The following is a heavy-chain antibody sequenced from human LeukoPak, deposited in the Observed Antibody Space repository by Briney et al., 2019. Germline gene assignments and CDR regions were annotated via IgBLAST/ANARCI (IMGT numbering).Heavy chain of an antibody. Sequence: GGSLRLSCIVSGFTFGDYAMSWFRQAPGKGLEWVANIKQDGSKKSYVDSVKGRFTISRDNAKNSLYLQMNSLRAEDTAIYYCTRVGYIDEGIDYWGQGTLVTVSS. CDR1: GFTFGDYA. CDR3: TRVGYIDEGIDY. V-gene: IGHV3-7*04. CDR2: IKQDGSKK. D-gene: IGHD5-24*01. J-gene: IGHJ4*02.